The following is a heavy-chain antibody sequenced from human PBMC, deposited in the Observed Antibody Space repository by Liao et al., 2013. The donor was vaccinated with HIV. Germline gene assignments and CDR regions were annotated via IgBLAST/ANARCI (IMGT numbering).Heavy chain of an antibody. CDR2: VYYTGSA. D-gene: IGHD7-27*01. J-gene: IGHJ4*02. CDR3: ARGDLTGELEY. CDR1: NGSISNYY. Sequence: QVQLQESGPGLVRPSETLSLTCSVSNGSISNYYWNWIRQSPGKGLEWIGYVYYTGSANYSPSLRSRVTISVDTSKNQFSLNLSSLTAADTAIYYCARGDLTGELEYWGQGTLVTVSS. V-gene: IGHV4-59*01.